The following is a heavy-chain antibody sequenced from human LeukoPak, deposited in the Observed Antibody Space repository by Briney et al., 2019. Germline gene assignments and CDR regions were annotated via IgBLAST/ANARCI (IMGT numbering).Heavy chain of an antibody. Sequence: SETLSLTCAVYGGSFSGYYWSWIRQPPGKGLEWIGEINHSGSTNYNPSLKSRVTISVDTSKNQFSLKLSSVTAADTAVYYCATSDSSGYHIDYWGQGTLVTVSS. J-gene: IGHJ4*02. V-gene: IGHV4-34*01. CDR2: INHSGST. CDR1: GGSFSGYY. CDR3: ATSDSSGYHIDY. D-gene: IGHD3-22*01.